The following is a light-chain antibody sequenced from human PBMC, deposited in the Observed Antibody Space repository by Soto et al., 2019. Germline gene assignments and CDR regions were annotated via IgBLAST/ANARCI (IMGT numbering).Light chain of an antibody. CDR2: AAS. J-gene: IGKJ2*01. Sequence: DIQMTQSPSSLSASVGDRVTITCRASQSISSYLNWYQQKPGKAPQFLIYAASSLQSGVPSRFSGSGSGTDFTLTISSLQPEDFATYYCQQSYSTPPTFGQGTKLEIK. V-gene: IGKV1-39*01. CDR1: QSISSY. CDR3: QQSYSTPPT.